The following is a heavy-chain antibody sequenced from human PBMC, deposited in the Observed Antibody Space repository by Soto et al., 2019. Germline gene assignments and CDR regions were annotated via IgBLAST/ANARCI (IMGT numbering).Heavy chain of an antibody. CDR1: GGSISSGDYY. Sequence: QVQLQESGPGLVKPSQTLSLTCTVSGGSISSGDYYWSWIRQPPGKGLEWIGYIYYSGSTYYNPSLKSRVXXSXDXXKNQFSLKLSSVTAADTAVYYCARAGGWYDWYFDLWGRGTLVTVSS. V-gene: IGHV4-30-4*01. CDR2: IYYSGST. CDR3: ARAGGWYDWYFDL. D-gene: IGHD6-19*01. J-gene: IGHJ2*01.